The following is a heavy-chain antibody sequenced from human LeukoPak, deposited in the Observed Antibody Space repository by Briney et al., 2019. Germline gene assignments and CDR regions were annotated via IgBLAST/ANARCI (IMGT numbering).Heavy chain of an antibody. CDR1: GGYFSGYY. V-gene: IGHV4-34*01. CDR3: ARGSDTAAGLY. Sequence: SETLSLTCAVYGGYFSGYYWSWIRQPPGKGLEWIGEINHSGSTNYNPSLKSRVSTSVDSSKNQFSLKVSSVTAADTAVYYCARGSDTAAGLYWGQGTLVTVSS. J-gene: IGHJ4*02. CDR2: INHSGST. D-gene: IGHD6-13*01.